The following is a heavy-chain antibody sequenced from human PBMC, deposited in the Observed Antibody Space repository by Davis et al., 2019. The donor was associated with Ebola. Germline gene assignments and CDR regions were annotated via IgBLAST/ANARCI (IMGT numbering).Heavy chain of an antibody. D-gene: IGHD6-13*01. CDR3: ARAPIAGAGTRWGTRWFDP. CDR1: AGSISSSSYY. J-gene: IGHJ5*02. CDR2: INYSGST. V-gene: IGHV4-39*07. Sequence: PSETLSLTCTVSAGSISSSSYYWGWIRQPPGKGLEWIGSINYSGSTYYNPSLKSRVTISVDMSKHQFSLKLSSMTAADTAGYYCARAPIAGAGTRWGTRWFDPWGQGTLVSVSS.